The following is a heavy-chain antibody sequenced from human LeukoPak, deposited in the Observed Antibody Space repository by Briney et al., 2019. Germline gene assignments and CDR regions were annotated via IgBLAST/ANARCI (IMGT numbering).Heavy chain of an antibody. D-gene: IGHD4-17*01. J-gene: IGHJ4*02. CDR3: ARGGDYPFDY. V-gene: IGHV3-74*01. CDR2: SNSDGSST. CDR1: GFTFSSYW. Sequence: PGGSLRLSCAASGFTFSSYWMHWVRQALGKGLVWVSRSNSDGSSTNYADSVKGRFTISRDNAKNTLYLQMNSLRAEDTAVYYCARGGDYPFDYWGQGTLVTVSS.